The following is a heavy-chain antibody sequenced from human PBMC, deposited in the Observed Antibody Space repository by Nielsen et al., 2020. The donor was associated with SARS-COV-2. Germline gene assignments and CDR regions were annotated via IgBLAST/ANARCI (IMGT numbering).Heavy chain of an antibody. Sequence: GESLKISCAASGFTFSSYAMSWVRQAPGKGLEWVSAISGSGGSTYYADSVKGRFTISRDNAKNSLYLQMNSLRAEDTAVYYCARSGDFWSGYDTEDFDYWGQGTLVTVSS. D-gene: IGHD3-3*01. J-gene: IGHJ4*02. CDR2: ISGSGGST. V-gene: IGHV3-23*01. CDR1: GFTFSSYA. CDR3: ARSGDFWSGYDTEDFDY.